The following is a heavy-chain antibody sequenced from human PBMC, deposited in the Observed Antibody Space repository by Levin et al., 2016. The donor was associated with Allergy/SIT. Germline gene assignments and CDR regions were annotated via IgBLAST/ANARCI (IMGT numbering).Heavy chain of an antibody. CDR1: EDSFNSYV. Sequence: SVKVSCKASEDSFNSYVITWVRQAPGQGLEWMGGIVPRIGVPKYAQKFQGRVRITADTSATTVYMELSSLRSEDTAVYFCAGPSRDAFSYWGQGNPWSPSPQ. D-gene: IGHD5-24*01. V-gene: IGHV1-69*10. J-gene: IGHJ4*02. CDR2: IVPRIGVP. CDR3: AGPSRDAFSY.